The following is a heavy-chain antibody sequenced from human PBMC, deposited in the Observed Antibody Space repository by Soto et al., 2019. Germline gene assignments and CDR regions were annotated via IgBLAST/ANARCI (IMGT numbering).Heavy chain of an antibody. Sequence: SETLSLTCTVSGGSISSYYWSWIRQPPGKGLEWIGYIYYSGSTNYNPSLKSRVTISVDTSKNQFSLKLSSVTAADTAVYYCARDTLRANWFDPWGQGTLVTVPQ. D-gene: IGHD1-26*01. CDR1: GGSISSYY. V-gene: IGHV4-59*01. CDR2: IYYSGST. J-gene: IGHJ5*02. CDR3: ARDTLRANWFDP.